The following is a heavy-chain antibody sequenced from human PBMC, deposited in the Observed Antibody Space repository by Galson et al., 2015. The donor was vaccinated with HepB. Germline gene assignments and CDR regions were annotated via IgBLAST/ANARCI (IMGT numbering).Heavy chain of an antibody. CDR3: ATGQGGSSWLKVDAFDI. D-gene: IGHD6-13*01. CDR1: GFTFTDYY. CDR2: ISSSGSNI. V-gene: IGHV3-11*01. J-gene: IGHJ3*02. Sequence: SLRLSCAASGFTFTDYYMSWIRQAPGKGLEWVSYISSSGSNIFYAHSVKGRFTITRGNAKNSLYLQMNSLRSEDTAVYYCATGQGGSSWLKVDAFDIWGQGTMVTVSS.